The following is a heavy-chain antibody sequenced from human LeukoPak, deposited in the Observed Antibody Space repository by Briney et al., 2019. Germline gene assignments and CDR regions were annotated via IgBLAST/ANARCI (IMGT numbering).Heavy chain of an antibody. CDR1: GYTFTTYG. V-gene: IGHV1-18*01. J-gene: IGHJ4*02. CDR3: AREYYDFWSGYYPSDY. Sequence: VASVTVSCTASGYTFTTYGISWVRQAPGQGLEWMGWISAYNGNTNYAQKLQGRVTMTTDTSTSTAYMELRSLRSDDTAVYYCAREYYDFWSGYYPSDYWGQGTLVTVSS. CDR2: ISAYNGNT. D-gene: IGHD3-3*01.